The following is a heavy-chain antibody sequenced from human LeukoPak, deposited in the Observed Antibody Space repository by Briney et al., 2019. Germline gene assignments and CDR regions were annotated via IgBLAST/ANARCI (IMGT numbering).Heavy chain of an antibody. CDR2: IYYSGST. J-gene: IGHJ4*02. CDR1: GGSISSYY. D-gene: IGHD2/OR15-2a*01. CDR3: ARRSSTAPVYFDY. V-gene: IGHV4-59*01. Sequence: PSETLSLTCTVSGGSISSYYWSWIRQPPGKGLEWIGYIYYSGSTNYNPSLKSRVTISVDTSKNQFSLKLSSVTAADTAVYYCARRSSTAPVYFDYWGQGTLVTVSS.